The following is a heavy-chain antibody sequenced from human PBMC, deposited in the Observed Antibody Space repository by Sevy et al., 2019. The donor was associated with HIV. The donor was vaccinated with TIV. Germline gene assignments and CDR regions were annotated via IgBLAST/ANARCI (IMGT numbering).Heavy chain of an antibody. D-gene: IGHD3-10*01. J-gene: IGHJ5*01. Sequence: GGSLRLSCAASGFTFSDYTIHWVRQAPGKGLEWVAVISYDGSRTSYADSVKGRFTISRDNSKNTLFLQMNSLRAADTAVYYCTRVRGLLGWFDSWGQGTLVTV. CDR1: GFTFSDYT. V-gene: IGHV3-30*04. CDR2: ISYDGSRT. CDR3: TRVRGLLGWFDS.